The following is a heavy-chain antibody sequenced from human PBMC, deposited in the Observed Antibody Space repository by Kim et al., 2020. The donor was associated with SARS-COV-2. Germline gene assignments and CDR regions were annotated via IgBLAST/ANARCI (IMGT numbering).Heavy chain of an antibody. V-gene: IGHV4-34*01. J-gene: IGHJ4*02. Sequence: GSFRGYYWGGIRQHPGKGLEWIGEINHSGSNNYNPSLKSRVTISVDTSKNQLSLKLSSVTAADTAVYYCASGLYYYGSGSYYNPIDYWGQGTLVTVSS. CDR1: GSFRGYY. CDR2: INHSGSN. CDR3: ASGLYYYGSGSYYNPIDY. D-gene: IGHD3-10*01.